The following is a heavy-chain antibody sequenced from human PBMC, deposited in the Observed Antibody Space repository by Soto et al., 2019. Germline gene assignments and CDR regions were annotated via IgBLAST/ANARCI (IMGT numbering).Heavy chain of an antibody. J-gene: IGHJ6*02. V-gene: IGHV3-48*02. Sequence: EVQLVESGGGLVQPGGSLRLSCAASGFTFSSYSMNWVRQAPGKGLEWVSYISSSSSTIYYADSVKGRFTISRDNAKNSQYLQMNGRREGDTGVYCCARPYYLGAGGGGVDVWGQGTTVTVSS. CDR3: ARPYYLGAGGGGVDV. CDR2: ISSSSSTI. CDR1: GFTFSSYS. D-gene: IGHD3-10*01.